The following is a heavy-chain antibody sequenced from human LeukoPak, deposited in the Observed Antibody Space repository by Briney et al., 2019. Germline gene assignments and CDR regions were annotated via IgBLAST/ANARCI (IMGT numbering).Heavy chain of an antibody. Sequence: GESLKISCKASGYSFSNHWIGWVRQMPGKGLEWMGIIYPGDSDTRYSPSFQGQVTISADKSISTAYLQWSSLKASDTAMYYCARSPLLSDWNYVRHAFDIWGQGTMVTVSS. CDR1: GYSFSNHW. CDR2: IYPGDSDT. V-gene: IGHV5-51*01. D-gene: IGHD1-7*01. CDR3: ARSPLLSDWNYVRHAFDI. J-gene: IGHJ3*02.